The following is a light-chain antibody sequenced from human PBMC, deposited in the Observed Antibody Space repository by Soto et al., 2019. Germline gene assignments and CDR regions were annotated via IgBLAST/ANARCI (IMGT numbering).Light chain of an antibody. CDR2: DVS. V-gene: IGLV2-11*01. J-gene: IGLJ1*01. Sequence: QSALTQPHSVSGSPGQSVTISCTGTSSDVGGYNYASWYQHHPGKAPKLIIYDVSERPSGVPDRFSGSKSGNTGNTASLTISGLQAEDEADYYCCSYAGSYTHVFGSGTKVTVL. CDR1: SSDVGGYNY. CDR3: CSYAGSYTHV.